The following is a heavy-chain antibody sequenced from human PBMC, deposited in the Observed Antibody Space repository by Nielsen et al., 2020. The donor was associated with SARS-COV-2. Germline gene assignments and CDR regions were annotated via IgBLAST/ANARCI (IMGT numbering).Heavy chain of an antibody. CDR3: ARRHYYYYGMDV. V-gene: IGHV3-48*03. J-gene: IGHJ6*02. CDR2: ISSSGSTI. D-gene: IGHD6-25*01. CDR1: GFTFSSYE. Sequence: GGSLRLSCAASGFTFSSYEMNWVRQAPGKGLEWVSYISSSGSTIYYADSVKGRFTISRDNAKNSLYLQMNSLRAEDTAVYYCARRHYYYYGMDVWGQGTTVTVSS.